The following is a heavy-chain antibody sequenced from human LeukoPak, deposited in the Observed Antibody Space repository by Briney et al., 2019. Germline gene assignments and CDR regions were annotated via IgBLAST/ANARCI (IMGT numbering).Heavy chain of an antibody. V-gene: IGHV4-39*07. Sequence: PSETLSLTCTVSGGSISSSSYYWGWIRQPPGKGLEWIGSIYYSGSTYYNPSLKSRDTISVDTSKNQFSLKLSSVTAADTAVYYCARDQPTDYWGQGTLVTVSS. CDR3: ARDQPTDY. CDR1: GGSISSSSYY. CDR2: IYYSGST. J-gene: IGHJ4*02.